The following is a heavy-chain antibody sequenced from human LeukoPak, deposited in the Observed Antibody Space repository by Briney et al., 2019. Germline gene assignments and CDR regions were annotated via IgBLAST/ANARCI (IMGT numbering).Heavy chain of an antibody. CDR3: ARLSDPSKSPGPLDI. V-gene: IGHV1-69*13. Sequence: SVKVSCKASGYTFTGYYMHWVRQAPGQGLEWMGGIIPIFGTANYAQRFLGRVTITSDESTSTAYMEINSLTSEDTAVYYCARLSDPSKSPGPLDIWGKGTTVTVSS. CDR1: GYTFTGYY. CDR2: IIPIFGTA. D-gene: IGHD4-11*01. J-gene: IGHJ6*04.